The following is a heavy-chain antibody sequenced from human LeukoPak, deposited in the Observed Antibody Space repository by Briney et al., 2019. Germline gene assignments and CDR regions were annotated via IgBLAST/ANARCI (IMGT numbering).Heavy chain of an antibody. J-gene: IGHJ4*02. D-gene: IGHD3-10*01. CDR2: IYYSGST. V-gene: IGHV4-61*01. CDR1: GGSVRSGSYY. Sequence: PSETLSLTCTVSGGSVRSGSYYWSWIRQPPGKGLEWIGYIYYSGSTNYNPSLRSRVTISADTSKSQFSLKLSSVTAADTAVYYCARGYYGSGSFFDYWGQGTLVTVSS. CDR3: ARGYYGSGSFFDY.